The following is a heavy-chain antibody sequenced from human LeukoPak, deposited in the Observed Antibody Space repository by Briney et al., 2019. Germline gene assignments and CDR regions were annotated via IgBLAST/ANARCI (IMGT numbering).Heavy chain of an antibody. CDR2: TPYDGSSK. CDR1: GFTVGSNH. J-gene: IGHJ4*02. D-gene: IGHD2-15*01. Sequence: GGSLRLSCAASGFTVGSNHMSWVRQAPGKGLEWVAVTPYDGSSKYYADSVKGRFTISRDNSKNMLYLQMNSLRGEDTGVYYCARDGASRGAPDEYWGQGTLVTVSS. V-gene: IGHV3-30-3*01. CDR3: ARDGASRGAPDEY.